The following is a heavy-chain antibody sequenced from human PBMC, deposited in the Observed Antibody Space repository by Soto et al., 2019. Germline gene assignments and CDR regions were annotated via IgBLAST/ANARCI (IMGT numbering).Heavy chain of an antibody. J-gene: IGHJ4*02. Sequence: QVQLQQWGAGLLKPSETLSLTCAVYGGSFSGYYWSWIRQPPGKGLEWIGEINHSGSTNYNPSLNGRVTISVDTSKNQFSLKLSSVTAADTAVYYCARAGLRYFDRLRYLDYWGQGTLVTVSS. CDR2: INHSGST. CDR3: ARAGLRYFDRLRYLDY. V-gene: IGHV4-34*01. CDR1: GGSFSGYY. D-gene: IGHD3-9*01.